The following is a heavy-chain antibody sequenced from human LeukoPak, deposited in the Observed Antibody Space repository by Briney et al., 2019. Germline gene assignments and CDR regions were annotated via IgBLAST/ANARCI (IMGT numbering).Heavy chain of an antibody. CDR1: GYTLTSYG. V-gene: IGHV1-18*01. Sequence: GASVKVSCKASGYTLTSYGISWVRQAPGQGLEWMGWISAYNGNTNYAQKLQGRVTMTTDTSTSTAYMELRSLRSDDTVVYYCARVRFLLWNYISFDIWGQGTMVTVSS. J-gene: IGHJ3*02. D-gene: IGHD1-7*01. CDR3: ARVRFLLWNYISFDI. CDR2: ISAYNGNT.